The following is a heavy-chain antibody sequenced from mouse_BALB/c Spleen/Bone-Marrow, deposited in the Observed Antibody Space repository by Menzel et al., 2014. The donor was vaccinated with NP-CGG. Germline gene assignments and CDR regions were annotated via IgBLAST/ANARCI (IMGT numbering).Heavy chain of an antibody. J-gene: IGHJ1*01. CDR3: ARSADWYFDV. CDR1: GYSITSDYA. Sequence: EVQLVESGPGLVKPSQSLSLTCTITGYSITSDYAWNWIRQFPGNKLEWMDYISNSGSTSYNPSLKSRISITRDTSKNQFFLQLNSVTAGGTATYYCARSADWYFDVWGAGTTVTVSS. V-gene: IGHV3-2*02. CDR2: ISNSGST.